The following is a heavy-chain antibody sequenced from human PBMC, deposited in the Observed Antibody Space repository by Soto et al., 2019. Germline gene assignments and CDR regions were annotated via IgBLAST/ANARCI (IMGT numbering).Heavy chain of an antibody. Sequence: SETLSLTCAVDGGSFSGYYWSWIRQPPGMGLEWIGEINHSGSTNYNPSLKSRVTISVDTSKNQFSLKLSSVTAADTAVYYCASLGDLTMVATLYGMDVWGQGTTVTVSS. CDR1: GGSFSGYY. CDR3: ASLGDLTMVATLYGMDV. V-gene: IGHV4-34*01. D-gene: IGHD5-12*01. J-gene: IGHJ6*02. CDR2: INHSGST.